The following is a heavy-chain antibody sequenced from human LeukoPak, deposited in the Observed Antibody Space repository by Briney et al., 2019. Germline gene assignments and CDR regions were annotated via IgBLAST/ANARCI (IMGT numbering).Heavy chain of an antibody. Sequence: GASVKVSCKASGYTFTGYYLHWVRQAPGQGLEWMGCVNPNSGDTNYAQKFQGSATMTRDTSISTVYMELSRLNDTAVYYCARASGSYWWFDSWGQGTLVTVSS. D-gene: IGHD1-26*01. CDR3: ARASGSYWWFDS. V-gene: IGHV1-2*02. J-gene: IGHJ5*01. CDR2: VNPNSGDT. CDR1: GYTFTGYY.